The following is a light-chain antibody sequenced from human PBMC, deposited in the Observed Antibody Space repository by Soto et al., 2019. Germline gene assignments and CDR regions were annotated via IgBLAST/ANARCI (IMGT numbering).Light chain of an antibody. CDR1: SSNIGAGYD. CDR3: QSYDSSLSGCV. V-gene: IGLV1-40*01. CDR2: VNS. J-gene: IGLJ1*01. Sequence: QSVLTQPPSVSGAPGQRVTISCTGSSSNIGAGYDVHWYQQLPGTAPKLLIYVNSNRPSGVPDRFSGSKSGTSASLAITGLQAEDEADYYCQSYDSSLSGCVFGTGTTVTVL.